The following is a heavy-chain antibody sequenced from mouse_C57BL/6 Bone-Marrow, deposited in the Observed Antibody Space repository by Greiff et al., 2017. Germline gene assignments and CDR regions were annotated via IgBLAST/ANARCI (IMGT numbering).Heavy chain of an antibody. CDR1: GFSLTSYG. CDR2: IGSGGST. J-gene: IGHJ3*01. Sequence: VKLVESGPGLVQPSQSLSITCTVSGFSLTSYGVHWVRQSPGKGLEWLGVIGSGGSTDYNAAFISRLSISKDNSKSQVFFKMNSLQADDTAIYYCARKGRFAYWGQGTLVTVSA. D-gene: IGHD3-3*01. CDR3: ARKGRFAY. V-gene: IGHV2-2*01.